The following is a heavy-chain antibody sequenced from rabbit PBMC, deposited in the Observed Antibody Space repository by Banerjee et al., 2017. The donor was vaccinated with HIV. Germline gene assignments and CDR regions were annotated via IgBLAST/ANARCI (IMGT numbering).Heavy chain of an antibody. V-gene: IGHV1S40*01. CDR1: GFDFSSDY. Sequence: QSLEESGGDLVKPGASLTLTCTASGFDFSSDYMCWVRQAPGKGLEWIGCIYTGSSGSTYYASWAKGRFTISKASSTTVTLQMISLTAADTATYFCARATYSYSSSVIELWGQGTLVTVS. D-gene: IGHD1-1*01. CDR2: IYTGSSGST. CDR3: ARATYSYSSSVIEL. J-gene: IGHJ3*01.